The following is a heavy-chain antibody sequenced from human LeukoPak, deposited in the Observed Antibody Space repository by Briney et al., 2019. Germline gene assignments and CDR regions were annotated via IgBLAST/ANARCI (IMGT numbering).Heavy chain of an antibody. CDR1: GFTFSSYA. Sequence: PGGSLGLSCAGSGFTFSSYAMNWVRQAPGKGLEWVSTISGSSDVTYYADSVKGRFTISRDNSKNTLSLQMNSLRAEDTALYYCARKRGVPGNYFGYWGQGTLVTVSS. CDR3: ARKRGVPGNYFGY. CDR2: ISGSSDVT. V-gene: IGHV3-23*01. D-gene: IGHD3-10*01. J-gene: IGHJ4*02.